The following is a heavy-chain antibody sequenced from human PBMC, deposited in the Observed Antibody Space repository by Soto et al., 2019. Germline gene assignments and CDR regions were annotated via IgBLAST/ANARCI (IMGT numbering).Heavy chain of an antibody. J-gene: IGHJ6*02. Sequence: PSETLSLTCTVSGGSISSGDYYWSWIRQPPGKGLEWIGYIYYSGSTYYNPSLKSRVTISVDTSKNQFSLKLSSVTAADTAVYYCARDRVGRINGPGGMDYWGQGITVTVAS. CDR2: IYYSGST. CDR3: ARDRVGRINGPGGMDY. CDR1: GGSISSGDYY. V-gene: IGHV4-30-4*01. D-gene: IGHD2-8*01.